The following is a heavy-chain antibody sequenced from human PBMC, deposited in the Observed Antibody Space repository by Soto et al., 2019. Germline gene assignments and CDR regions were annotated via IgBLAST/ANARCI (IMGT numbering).Heavy chain of an antibody. CDR1: GYVFSTYW. V-gene: IGHV5-51*01. D-gene: IGHD2-2*03. J-gene: IGHJ4*02. CDR2: IYPGDSET. CDR3: ASGYCDDGDCHPASYDY. Sequence: PGESLKISCXGSGYVFSTYWIGWVRQMPGQGLEWMGIIYPGDSETTYSPSFEGQATISADTSISTAYLQWDTLRTSDTAMYYCASGYCDDGDCHPASYDYWGQGTLVTVSS.